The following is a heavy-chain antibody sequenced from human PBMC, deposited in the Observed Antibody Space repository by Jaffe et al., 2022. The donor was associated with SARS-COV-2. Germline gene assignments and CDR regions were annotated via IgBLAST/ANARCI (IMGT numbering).Heavy chain of an antibody. CDR3: ARGSDYDFWSGYFTNYGMDV. V-gene: IGHV4-59*01. J-gene: IGHJ6*02. D-gene: IGHD3-3*01. CDR1: GGSISSYY. CDR2: IYYSGST. Sequence: QVQLQESGPGLVKPSETLSLTCTVSGGSISSYYWSWIRQPPGKGLEWIGYIYYSGSTNYNPSLKSRVTISVDTSKNQFSLKLSSVTAADTAVYYCARGSDYDFWSGYFTNYGMDVWGQGTTVTVSS.